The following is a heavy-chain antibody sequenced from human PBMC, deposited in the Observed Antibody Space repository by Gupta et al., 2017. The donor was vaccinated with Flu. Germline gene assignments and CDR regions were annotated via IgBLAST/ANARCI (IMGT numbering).Heavy chain of an antibody. V-gene: IGHV4-34*01. CDR1: GESFTGYY. Sequence: QAQLQQWGAGLLKPSETLSLTCAVYGESFTGYYWGWIRQPPGKGLDWIGEISHSGSTNYNPSLKSRVTITVDTSKNQFSLKWSAVTAAETAVYYCARGGEHGITICENYYYGMDVGGQGTTVTVSS. D-gene: IGHD3-3*01. CDR2: ISHSGST. J-gene: IGHJ6*02. CDR3: ARGGEHGITICENYYYGMDV.